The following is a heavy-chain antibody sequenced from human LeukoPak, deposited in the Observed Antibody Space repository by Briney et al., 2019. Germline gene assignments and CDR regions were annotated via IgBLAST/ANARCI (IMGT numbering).Heavy chain of an antibody. V-gene: IGHV3-21*01. CDR2: ISSSSSYI. CDR1: GFTFSSYS. J-gene: IGHJ6*02. Sequence: PGGSLRLSCAASGFTFSSYSMNWVRQAPGKGLEWVSSISSSSSYIYYADSVKGRFTISRDNSKNTLYLQMNSLRAEDTAVYYCARDKELGSTPIFGYYYYYGMDVWGQGTTVTVSS. D-gene: IGHD3-10*02. CDR3: ARDKELGSTPIFGYYYYYGMDV.